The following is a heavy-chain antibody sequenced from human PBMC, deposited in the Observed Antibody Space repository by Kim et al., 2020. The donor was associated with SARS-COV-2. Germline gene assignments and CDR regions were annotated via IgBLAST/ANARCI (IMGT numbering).Heavy chain of an antibody. D-gene: IGHD6-13*01. CDR1: GFTFSSYA. J-gene: IGHJ6*02. Sequence: GGSLRLSCAASGFTFSSYAMHWVRQAPGKGLEWVAVISYDGSNKYYADSVKGRFTISRDNSKNTLYLQMNSLRAEDTAVYYCARVSSAPGGYYYYGMDVWGQGTTVTVSS. V-gene: IGHV3-30*04. CDR3: ARVSSAPGGYYYYGMDV. CDR2: ISYDGSNK.